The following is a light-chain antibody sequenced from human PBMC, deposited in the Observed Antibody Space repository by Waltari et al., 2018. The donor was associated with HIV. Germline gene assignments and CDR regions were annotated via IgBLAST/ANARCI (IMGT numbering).Light chain of an antibody. CDR1: QDISNS. CDR2: SAS. CDR3: QQYHSAPHT. J-gene: IGKJ2*01. Sequence: DIQMSQSPPSLSAFVGDRVTITCRASQDISNSLAWYQQGPGKAPKLLLFSASKLQSGVPSRFGGSGSGAGYTLTITNLQPEDFATYYCQQYHSAPHTFGQGTKLEMK. V-gene: IGKV1-NL1*01.